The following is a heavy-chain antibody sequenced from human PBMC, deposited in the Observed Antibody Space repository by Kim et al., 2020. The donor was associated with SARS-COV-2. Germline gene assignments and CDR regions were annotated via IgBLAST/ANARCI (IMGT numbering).Heavy chain of an antibody. D-gene: IGHD6-13*01. Sequence: ADSMRGRFTSSRDSSQNTVFLQVTSLGDEDTAVYYCAKDRAAAAGTGQFDYWGQGSLVTVSS. CDR3: AKDRAAAAGTGQFDY. V-gene: IGHV3-23*01. J-gene: IGHJ4*02.